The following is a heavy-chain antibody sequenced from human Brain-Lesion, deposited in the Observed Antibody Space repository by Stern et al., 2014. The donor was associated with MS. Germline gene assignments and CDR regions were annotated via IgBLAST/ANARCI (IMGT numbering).Heavy chain of an antibody. CDR3: AGEEDIRYCSGGSCTGNWFDP. V-gene: IGHV4-39*01. CDR2: IYYSGNT. Sequence: QVQLVQSGPGLVKPSETLSLTCTVAGGSVSSTSYAWAWIRQPPGKGLEWIGTIYYSGNTYYSPSLKSRLTISLATSTTQFSLPLRSVTAADTAVYYCAGEEDIRYCSGGSCTGNWFDPWGQGTLVTVSS. D-gene: IGHD2-15*01. J-gene: IGHJ5*02. CDR1: GGSVSSTSYA.